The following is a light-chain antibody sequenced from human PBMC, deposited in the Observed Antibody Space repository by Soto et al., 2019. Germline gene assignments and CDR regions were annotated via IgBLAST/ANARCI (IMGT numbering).Light chain of an antibody. CDR2: GNS. Sequence: QSVLTQPPSVSGAPGQRVTISCTGSSSNIGAGYDVHWYQQLPGTAPKLLIYGNSNRPSGVPDRFSGSKSGTSASLAITGLKAEDEADYYCQSYDSSLSAVVFGGGTKVTVI. CDR3: QSYDSSLSAVV. V-gene: IGLV1-40*01. CDR1: SSNIGAGYD. J-gene: IGLJ2*01.